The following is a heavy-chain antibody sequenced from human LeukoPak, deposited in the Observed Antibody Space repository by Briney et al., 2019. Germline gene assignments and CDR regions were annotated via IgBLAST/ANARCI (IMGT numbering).Heavy chain of an antibody. D-gene: IGHD6-13*01. V-gene: IGHV3-23*01. CDR1: GFTFSSYA. CDR2: ISGSGGST. Sequence: GGSLRLSCAASGFTFSSYAMSWVRRAPGKGLEWVSAISGSGGSTYYADSVKGRFTISRDNSKNTLYLQMNSLRAEDTAVYYCAKARYSSSWRDAFDIWGQGTMVTVSS. CDR3: AKARYSSSWRDAFDI. J-gene: IGHJ3*02.